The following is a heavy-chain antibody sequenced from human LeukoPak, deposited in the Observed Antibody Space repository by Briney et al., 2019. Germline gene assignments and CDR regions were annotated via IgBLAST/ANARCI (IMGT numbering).Heavy chain of an antibody. Sequence: GASVKVSCKASGYTFTNYGLSWARQAPGLGLEWMGWISGYNGNATYTQKLQGRVIMTTDTSTTTAYMDLRSLRSDDTAVYYCARDAGYCSSETCYDDAFDIWGQGTMVTVSS. V-gene: IGHV1-18*01. CDR3: ARDAGYCSSETCYDDAFDI. CDR2: ISGYNGNA. CDR1: GYTFTNYG. J-gene: IGHJ3*02. D-gene: IGHD2-2*01.